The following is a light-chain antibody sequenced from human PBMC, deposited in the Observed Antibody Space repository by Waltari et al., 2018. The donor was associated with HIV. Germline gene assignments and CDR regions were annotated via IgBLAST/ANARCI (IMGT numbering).Light chain of an antibody. CDR3: ASNRLDYTLI. CDR2: DIN. J-gene: IGLJ2*01. CDR1: STAPRIYKY. Sequence: QSASTQPPSVPGLLGPSFQLSSPGLSTAPRIYKYFSCYQQYPGKIPRPIIFDINIRPSGVSDHFSGSRSGNSASLTFSGLQSGDEAHYYCASNRLDYTLIFGGGTKLTVL. V-gene: IGLV2-14*03.